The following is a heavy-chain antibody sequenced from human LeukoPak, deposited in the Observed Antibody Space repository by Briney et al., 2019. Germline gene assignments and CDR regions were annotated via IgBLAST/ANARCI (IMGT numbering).Heavy chain of an antibody. CDR1: GFTFSSYW. CDR2: ISGSGGST. J-gene: IGHJ4*02. D-gene: IGHD6-13*01. Sequence: GGSLRLSCAASGFTFSSYWMSWVRQAPGKGLEWVSAISGSGGSTYYADSVKGRFTISRDNSKNTLYLQMNSLRAEDTAVYYCAKVGSSWSTIDYWGQGTLVTVSS. V-gene: IGHV3-23*01. CDR3: AKVGSSWSTIDY.